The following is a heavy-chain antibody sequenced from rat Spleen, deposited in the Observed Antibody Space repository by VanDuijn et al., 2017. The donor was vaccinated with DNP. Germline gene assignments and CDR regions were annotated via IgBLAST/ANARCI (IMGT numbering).Heavy chain of an antibody. Sequence: EVQLVESGGGLVQPGRSLKLSCAVSGFTFSDYYMAWVRQAPTQGLEWLASISHDGGTTKYEDSVKGRFTISRDNAKNTLYLQMNSLRSEDMATYYCARWNSGHFDYWGQGVMVPVSS. D-gene: IGHD4-3*01. J-gene: IGHJ2*01. CDR3: ARWNSGHFDY. CDR1: GFTFSDYY. CDR2: ISHDGGTT. V-gene: IGHV5-22*01.